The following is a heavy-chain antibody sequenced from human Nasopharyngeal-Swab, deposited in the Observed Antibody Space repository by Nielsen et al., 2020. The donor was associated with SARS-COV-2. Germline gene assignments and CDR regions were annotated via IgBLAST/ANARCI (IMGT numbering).Heavy chain of an antibody. V-gene: IGHV4-39*07. CDR2: ISYSGNI. D-gene: IGHD6-19*01. J-gene: IGHJ3*02. Sequence: WIRQPPGKGLKWIGNISYSGNIYYNPSLKSRVTISEDTSKNQFSLKLSSLTAADTAVYYCVRGSGDAFDIWGQGTMVTVSS. CDR3: VRGSGDAFDI.